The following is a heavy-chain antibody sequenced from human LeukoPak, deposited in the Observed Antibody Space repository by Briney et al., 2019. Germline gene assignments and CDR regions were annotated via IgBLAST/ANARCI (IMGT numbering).Heavy chain of an antibody. V-gene: IGHV3-7*01. J-gene: IGHJ4*02. CDR2: IKEDGSET. CDR3: ARLYSTGCYGGPDY. Sequence: GGSLRLSCAGSEFSFSSHWMSWVRQAPGKGLEWVANIKEDGSETFYVDSVKGRFTVSRDNAKNSLYLQMNSLRVEDTAVYYCARLYSTGCYGGPDYWGQGTLVAVSS. CDR1: EFSFSSHW. D-gene: IGHD6-19*01.